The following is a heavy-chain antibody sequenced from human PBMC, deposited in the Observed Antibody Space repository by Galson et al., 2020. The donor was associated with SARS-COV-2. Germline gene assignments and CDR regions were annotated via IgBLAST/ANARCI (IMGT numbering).Heavy chain of an antibody. CDR2: IYYDGST. D-gene: IGHD1-1*01. Sequence: SETLSLTCTVSGGSINSSSHYWGWVRQPPGKGLEWIGNIYYDGSTYYKATLKSRVTISIDTSKSQFSLRLSSVTAADTAGYYCAGHFKTGTGRGPLDYWGQGTLVTVSS. CDR3: AGHFKTGTGRGPLDY. CDR1: GGSINSSSHY. J-gene: IGHJ4*02. V-gene: IGHV4-39*01.